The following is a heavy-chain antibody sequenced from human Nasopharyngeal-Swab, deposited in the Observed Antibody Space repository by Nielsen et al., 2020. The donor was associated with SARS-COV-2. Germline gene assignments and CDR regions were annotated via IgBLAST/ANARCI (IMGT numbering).Heavy chain of an antibody. J-gene: IGHJ4*02. Sequence: PGKGLEWVAVIWYDGSNKYYAGSVKGRFTISRDNSKNTLYLQMNSLRAEDTAVYYCAREQMITFGGVIVTGYFDYWGQGTLVTVSS. D-gene: IGHD3-16*02. CDR2: IWYDGSNK. CDR3: AREQMITFGGVIVTGYFDY. V-gene: IGHV3-33*01.